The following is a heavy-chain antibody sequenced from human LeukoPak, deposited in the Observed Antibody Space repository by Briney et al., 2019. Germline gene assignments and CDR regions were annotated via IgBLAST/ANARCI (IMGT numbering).Heavy chain of an antibody. CDR1: GGSISSGDYY. CDR3: ARGRRSGSYYWARSSDAFDI. CDR2: IYYSGST. V-gene: IGHV4-30-4*01. D-gene: IGHD1-26*01. J-gene: IGHJ3*02. Sequence: SQTLSLTCTVSGGSISSGDYYWSWIRQPPGKGLEWIGYIYYSGSTNYNPSLKSRVTISVDTSKNQFSLKLSSVTAADTAVYYCARGRRSGSYYWARSSDAFDIWGQGTMVTVSS.